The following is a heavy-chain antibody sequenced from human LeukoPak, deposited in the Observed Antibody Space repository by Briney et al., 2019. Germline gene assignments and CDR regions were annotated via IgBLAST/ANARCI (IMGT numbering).Heavy chain of an antibody. J-gene: IGHJ3*02. CDR3: AKLSYVADSSGYYLLAFDI. CDR2: MSDSGDST. V-gene: IGHV3-23*01. CDR1: GFTFSNAW. D-gene: IGHD3-22*01. Sequence: GGSLRLSCAASGFTFSNAWMSWVRQAPGKGLEWVSAMSDSGDSTYYADSVKGRFTISRDNSKNTLYLQMNSLRAEDTAVYYCAKLSYVADSSGYYLLAFDIWGQGTMVTVSS.